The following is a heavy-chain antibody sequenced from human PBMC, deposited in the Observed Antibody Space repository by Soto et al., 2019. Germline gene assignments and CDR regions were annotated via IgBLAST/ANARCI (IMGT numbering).Heavy chain of an antibody. D-gene: IGHD2-8*01. Sequence: VGSHRHSSAASGFTCISYAMRWVRQAPGKGLEWVAIMSNDGSSGYFADSVKGRFTISRDNSKNTLYLQMNSLRTADTAVYYCARAMAYAIYWFDPWGQGTLLTVSS. CDR3: ARAMAYAIYWFDP. CDR2: MSNDGSSG. J-gene: IGHJ5*02. CDR1: GFTCISYA. V-gene: IGHV3-30-3*01.